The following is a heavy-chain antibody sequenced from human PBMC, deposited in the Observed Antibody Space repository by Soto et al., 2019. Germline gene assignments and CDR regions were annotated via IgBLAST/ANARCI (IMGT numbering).Heavy chain of an antibody. J-gene: IGHJ4*02. CDR1: GGFFSGYY. D-gene: IGHD3-22*01. V-gene: IGHV4-34*01. CDR2: INHSGST. Sequence: PSETLSLTCAVYGGFFSGYYWSWIRQPPGKGLEWIGEINHSGSTNYNPSLKSRVTISVDTSKNQFSLKLSSVTAADTAVYYCARGHYYDSSGYYSQHEEWGQGTLVTVSS. CDR3: ARGHYYDSSGYYSQHEE.